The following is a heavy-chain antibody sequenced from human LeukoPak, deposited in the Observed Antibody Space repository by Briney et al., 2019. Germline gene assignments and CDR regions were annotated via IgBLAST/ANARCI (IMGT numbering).Heavy chain of an antibody. CDR1: GGSLSSYY. CDR2: IYYSGST. CDR3: ARVTPGWYFDL. D-gene: IGHD4-23*01. V-gene: IGHV4-59*01. Sequence: SETLSLTCTVSGGSLSSYYWSWIRQPPGKGLEWIGYIYYSGSTNYNPSLKSRVTISVDTSENQFSLKLSSVTAADTAVYYCARVTPGWYFDLWGRGTLVTVSS. J-gene: IGHJ2*01.